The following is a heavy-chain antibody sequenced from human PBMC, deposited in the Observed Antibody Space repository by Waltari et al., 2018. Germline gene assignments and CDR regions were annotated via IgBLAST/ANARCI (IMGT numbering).Heavy chain of an antibody. CDR3: AREGSSGSIPQDYYYGMDV. CDR2: IIPIFGTA. CDR1: GYTFTSYD. V-gene: IGHV1-69*01. Sequence: QVQLVQSGAEVKKPGASVKVSCKASGYTFTSYDINWVRQATGQGLEWMGGIIPIFGTANYAQKFQGRVTITTDESTSTAYMELSSLRSEDTAVYYCAREGSSGSIPQDYYYGMDVWGQGTTVTVSS. D-gene: IGHD6-19*01. J-gene: IGHJ6*02.